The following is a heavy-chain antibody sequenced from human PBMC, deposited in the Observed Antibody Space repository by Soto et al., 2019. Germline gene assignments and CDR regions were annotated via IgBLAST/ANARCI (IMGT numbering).Heavy chain of an antibody. D-gene: IGHD3-10*01. Sequence: EVQLVESGGDLVTPGGSLRLSCAASGFTFSKYWMHWVRQVPGKGLVWVSRISSDGDTTSYADSVKGRFTISRDNARNGLSLKMDSLRVEDAAIYYCSRYYYGSGSYEDPANPYGMDVWGQGTTVTVS. CDR2: ISSDGDTT. CDR3: SRYYYGSGSYEDPANPYGMDV. CDR1: GFTFSKYW. V-gene: IGHV3-74*01. J-gene: IGHJ6*02.